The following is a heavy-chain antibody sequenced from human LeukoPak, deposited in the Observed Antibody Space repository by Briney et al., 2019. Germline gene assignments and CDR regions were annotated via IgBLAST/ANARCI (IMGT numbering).Heavy chain of an antibody. CDR1: GFTFSSYG. CDR2: ISGSGGST. J-gene: IGHJ4*02. Sequence: GGSLRLSCAASGFTFSSYGMSWVRQAPGKGLEWVSAISGSGGSTYYADSVKGRFTISSDNSKNTLYLQMNSLRAEDTAVYYCAKKMKYCSSTSCYASFDYWGQGTLVTVSS. CDR3: AKKMKYCSSTSCYASFDY. D-gene: IGHD2-2*01. V-gene: IGHV3-23*01.